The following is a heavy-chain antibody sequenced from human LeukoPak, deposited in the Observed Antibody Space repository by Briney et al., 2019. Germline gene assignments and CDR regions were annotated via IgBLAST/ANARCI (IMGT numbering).Heavy chain of an antibody. J-gene: IGHJ4*02. CDR1: GGSFSGYY. CDR2: ISGSGGST. CDR3: AKFGFFDY. V-gene: IGHV3-23*01. Sequence: ETLSLTCAVYGGSFSGYYWSWVRQAPGKGLEWVSAISGSGGSTYYADSVKGRFTISRDNSKNTLYLQMNSLRAEDTAVYYCAKFGFFDYWGQGTPVTVSS. D-gene: IGHD3-10*01.